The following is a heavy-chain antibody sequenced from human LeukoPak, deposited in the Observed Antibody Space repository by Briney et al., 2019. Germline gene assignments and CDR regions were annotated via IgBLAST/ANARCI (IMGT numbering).Heavy chain of an antibody. CDR1: GYTFTDYY. D-gene: IGHD6-13*01. J-gene: IGHJ6*02. CDR2: INPNSGGT. V-gene: IGHV1-2*02. Sequence: ASVKVSCKASGYTFTDYYMHWVRQAPGQGLEWMGWINPNSGGTNYAQKSQGRVTMTTDTSISTAYMEVSRLRSDDTAVYYCARVRIGQQLDKYYYYAMDVWGQGTTATVSS. CDR3: ARVRIGQQLDKYYYYAMDV.